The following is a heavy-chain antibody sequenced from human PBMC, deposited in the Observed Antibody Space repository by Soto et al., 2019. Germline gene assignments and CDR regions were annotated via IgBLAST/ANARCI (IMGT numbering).Heavy chain of an antibody. CDR3: ARGGSGSDWDYYGMDV. CDR1: ALTASKNY. D-gene: IGHD3-10*01. V-gene: IGHV3-66*01. J-gene: IGHJ6*02. CDR2: IYSGGTT. Sequence: EVQLVESGGGLVQPGGSLRLSCAGSALTASKNYMSWVRQPPGKGLEWVSVIYSGGTTYYADSVKDRFSISRENSKSKLYLQMDNLRAGDTAVYYCARGGSGSDWDYYGMDVWGQGTTVTVSS.